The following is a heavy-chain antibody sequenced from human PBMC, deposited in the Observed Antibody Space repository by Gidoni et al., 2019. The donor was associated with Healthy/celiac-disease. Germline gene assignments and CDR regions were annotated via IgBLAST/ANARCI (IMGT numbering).Heavy chain of an antibody. D-gene: IGHD1-26*01. CDR2: ISSSSSYI. V-gene: IGHV3-21*01. J-gene: IGHJ4*02. Sequence: EVQLVESGGGLVKPGGTLRLSCAASGFTFSSYSMNWVRQAPGKGLEWVSSISSSSSYIYYADSVKGRFTISRDNAKNSLYLQMNSLRAEDTAVYYCARGVVGAKDYWGQGTLVTVSS. CDR3: ARGVVGAKDY. CDR1: GFTFSSYS.